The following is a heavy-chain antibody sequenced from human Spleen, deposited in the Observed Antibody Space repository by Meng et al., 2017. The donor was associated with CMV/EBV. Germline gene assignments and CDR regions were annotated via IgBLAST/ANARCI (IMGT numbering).Heavy chain of an antibody. CDR1: GYTFTSYD. CDR2: MNPNSGNT. CDR3: ARDRKFGQGYYYGMDV. D-gene: IGHD3/OR15-3a*01. J-gene: IGHJ6*02. V-gene: IGHV1-8*01. Sequence: ASVKVSCKASGYTFTSYDINWVRQATGQGLEWMGWMNPNSGNTGYAQKFQGRVTMTRDTSTSTVYMELSSLRSEDTAVYYCARDRKFGQGYYYGMDVWGQGATVTVSS.